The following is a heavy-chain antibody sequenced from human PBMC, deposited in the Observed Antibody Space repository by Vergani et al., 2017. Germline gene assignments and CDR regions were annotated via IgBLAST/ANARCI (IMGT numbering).Heavy chain of an antibody. CDR3: ARARCIETCYMSNWLDS. CDR2: IKSDGSIT. V-gene: IGHV3-74*03. J-gene: IGHJ5*01. Sequence: EVQLVESGGGLVQPGGSLTLSCAASGFTFSGSAMHWVRQVPGKGLLWVSRIKSDGSITAYADSVKGRFTISRDNAQNTLYLQMNSLRVEDTGVYYCARARCIETCYMSNWLDSWGQGTLVTVSS. D-gene: IGHD3-9*01. CDR1: GFTFSGSA.